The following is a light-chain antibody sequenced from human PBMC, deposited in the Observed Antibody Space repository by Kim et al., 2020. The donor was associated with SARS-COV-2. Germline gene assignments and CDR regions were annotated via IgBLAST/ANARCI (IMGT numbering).Light chain of an antibody. V-gene: IGLV1-51*01. CDR3: AAGDNSLSAYV. CDR1: NSNIGIND. Sequence: GQKVTISCSGGNSNIGINDVSWYQHLPKAAPKLLIYDNNKRPSGIPDRFSGSKSGTSATLDISGVLTGDEADYYCAAGDNSLSAYVFGSGTKVTVL. CDR2: DNN. J-gene: IGLJ1*01.